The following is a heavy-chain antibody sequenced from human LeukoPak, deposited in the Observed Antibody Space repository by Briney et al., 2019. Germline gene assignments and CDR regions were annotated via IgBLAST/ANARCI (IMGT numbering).Heavy chain of an antibody. CDR1: EFTFSSYA. Sequence: GGSLRLSCAASEFTFSSYAMHWVRQAPGKGLEWVAVISYDGSNKYYADSVKGRFTISRDNSKNTLYLQMNSLRAEDTAVYYCAKISRRYCGGDCYSSFDYWGQGTLVTVSS. CDR3: AKISRRYCGGDCYSSFDY. J-gene: IGHJ4*02. CDR2: ISYDGSNK. V-gene: IGHV3-30-3*02. D-gene: IGHD2-21*02.